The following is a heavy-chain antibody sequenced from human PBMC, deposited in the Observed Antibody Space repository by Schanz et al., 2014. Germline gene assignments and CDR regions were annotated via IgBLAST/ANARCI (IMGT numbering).Heavy chain of an antibody. J-gene: IGHJ4*02. CDR3: ARDKGGYYPFDY. CDR2: ISWNSGSI. V-gene: IGHV3-9*01. D-gene: IGHD3-3*01. CDR1: GFTFDDYA. Sequence: EVQLVESGGGLVQPGRSLRLSCAASGFTFDDYAMHWVRQAPGKGLEWVSGISWNSGSICYADSVKGRFTISRDDAKNTLYLQMNSLRAEDTALYYCARDKGGYYPFDYWGRGTLVTVSS.